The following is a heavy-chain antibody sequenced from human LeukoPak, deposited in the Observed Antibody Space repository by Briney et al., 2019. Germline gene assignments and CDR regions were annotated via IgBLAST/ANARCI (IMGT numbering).Heavy chain of an antibody. CDR1: GGSFSGYY. D-gene: IGHD3-10*01. CDR3: AKAGSYYYGSGSFNWFDP. J-gene: IGHJ5*02. Sequence: ETLSLTCAVYGGSFSGYYWSWIRQPPGKGLEWVSAISGSSVNTYYAGSVKGRFTISRDNSKNTLYLQMHSLRAEDTALYYCAKAGSYYYGSGSFNWFDPWGQGTLVTVSS. CDR2: ISGSSVNT. V-gene: IGHV3-23*01.